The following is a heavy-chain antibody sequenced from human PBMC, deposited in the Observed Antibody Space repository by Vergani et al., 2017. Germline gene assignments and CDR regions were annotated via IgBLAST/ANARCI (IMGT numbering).Heavy chain of an antibody. J-gene: IGHJ4*02. Sequence: EVQLLESGGGLVQPGGSLRVSCAASGFTFNNYAMTWVRQAPGKGLEWVSVISGSSGNTYYADSVKGRFTISRDNFKNTLFLQMNSLRAEDTAVYFCPKASAVTGIYYFDYWGQGTLVTVSS. CDR1: GFTFNNYA. CDR3: PKASAVTGIYYFDY. V-gene: IGHV3-23*01. D-gene: IGHD6-19*01. CDR2: ISGSSGNT.